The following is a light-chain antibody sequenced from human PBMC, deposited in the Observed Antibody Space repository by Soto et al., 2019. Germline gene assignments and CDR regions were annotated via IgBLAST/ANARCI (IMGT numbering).Light chain of an antibody. CDR2: LNSDDSH. J-gene: IGLJ2*01. V-gene: IGLV4-69*01. CDR3: QTWGTGIQV. CDR1: SGHSDYA. Sequence: QSVLTQSPSASASLGAPVKLTCTLSSGHSDYAIAWHQQQPQKGPRYLMKLNSDDSHIKGDGIPDRFSGSSSGAERYLTISSLQSEDEADYYCQTWGTGIQVFGGGTKLTVL.